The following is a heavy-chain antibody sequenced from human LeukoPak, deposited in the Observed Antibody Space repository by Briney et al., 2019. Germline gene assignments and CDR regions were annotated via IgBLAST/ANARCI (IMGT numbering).Heavy chain of an antibody. CDR1: GFTFSSYG. V-gene: IGHV3-23*01. J-gene: IGHJ4*02. CDR3: AKGRYSSGWYGIDY. CDR2: ISGSGGST. D-gene: IGHD6-19*01. Sequence: GGSLRLSCAASGFTFSSYGMSWVRQAPGKGLEWVSAISGSGGSTYYADSVKGRFTISRGNSKNTLYLQMNSLRAEDTAVYYCAKGRYSSGWYGIDYWGQGTLVTVSS.